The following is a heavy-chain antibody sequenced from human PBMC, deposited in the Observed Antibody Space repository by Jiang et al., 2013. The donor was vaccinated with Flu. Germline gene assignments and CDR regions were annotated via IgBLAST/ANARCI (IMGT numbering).Heavy chain of an antibody. CDR3: AGTYGSGSYYGDPLDY. Sequence: GPGLVKPSETLSLTCTVSGGSISSYYWSWIRQPPGKGLEWIGYIYYSGSTNYNPSLKSRVTISVDTSKNQFSLKLSSVTAADTAVYYCAGTYGSGSYYGDPLDYWGQGTLVTVSS. J-gene: IGHJ4*02. CDR2: IYYSGST. CDR1: GGSISSYY. D-gene: IGHD3-10*01. V-gene: IGHV4-59*01.